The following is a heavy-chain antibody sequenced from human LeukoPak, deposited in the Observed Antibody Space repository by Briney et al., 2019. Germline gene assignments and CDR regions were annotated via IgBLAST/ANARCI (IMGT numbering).Heavy chain of an antibody. J-gene: IGHJ5*02. D-gene: IGHD5-18*01. CDR1: GGSVSSSSYD. CDR3: ARRRHDVTAVFDATGGFDP. Sequence: PSETLSLPCTVSGGSVSSSSYDWGWVRQPPGKGLEWIGKIYYSGRTYYSPSLRGRVFISIDTSKHQFSLKMTSVSAADRAVYYCARRRHDVTAVFDATGGFDPWGQGILVTVSS. CDR2: IYYSGRT. V-gene: IGHV4-39*01.